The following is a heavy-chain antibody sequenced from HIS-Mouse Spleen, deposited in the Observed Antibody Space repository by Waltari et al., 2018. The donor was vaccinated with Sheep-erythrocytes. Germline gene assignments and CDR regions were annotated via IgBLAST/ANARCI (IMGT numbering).Heavy chain of an antibody. D-gene: IGHD1-26*01. J-gene: IGHJ4*02. CDR3: ARVASGATFDY. Sequence: EVQLVESGGGLVKPGGSLRLSCAASGFTFSSYSMNWVRQAPGKVVGWVSSISSSSSYIYYADSVKCRFTISRDNAKNSLYLQMNSLRAEDTAVYYCARVASGATFDYWGQGTLVTVSS. CDR2: ISSSSSYI. CDR1: GFTFSSYS. V-gene: IGHV3-21*01.